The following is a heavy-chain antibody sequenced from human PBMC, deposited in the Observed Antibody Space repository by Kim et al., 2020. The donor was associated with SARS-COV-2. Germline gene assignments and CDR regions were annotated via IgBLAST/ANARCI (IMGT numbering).Heavy chain of an antibody. J-gene: IGHJ4*02. CDR3: ARDRDSSCYADS. V-gene: IGHV3-21*01. D-gene: IGHD3-22*01. Sequence: YYAASLKGRFTIPRDNANNALYLQMDSLGSEDTALYSCARDRDSSCYADSWGQGTLVTVSS.